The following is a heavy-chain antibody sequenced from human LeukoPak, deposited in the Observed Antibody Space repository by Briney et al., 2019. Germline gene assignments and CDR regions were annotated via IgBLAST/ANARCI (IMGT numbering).Heavy chain of an antibody. D-gene: IGHD5-12*01. CDR1: GYSVSSGYY. J-gene: IGHJ4*02. V-gene: IGHV4-38-2*02. Sequence: SETLSLTCTVSGYSVSSGYYWGWIRQPPGKGLEWIGSFYYSGSTNYNPSLKSRVTISVDKSKNQFSLKLSSVTAADTAVYYCARAGTIKAFDYWGQGTLVTVSS. CDR3: ARAGTIKAFDY. CDR2: FYYSGST.